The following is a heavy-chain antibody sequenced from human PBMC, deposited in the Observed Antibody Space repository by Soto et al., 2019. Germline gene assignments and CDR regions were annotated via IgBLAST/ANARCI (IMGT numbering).Heavy chain of an antibody. Sequence: GGSLRLSCADSGFILRNYWMSWVRQAPGKGLEWVSAISGSGGSTYYADSVKGRFTISRDNSKNTLYLQMNSLRAEDTAVYYCAKGTGGGYYYDFDYWGQGTLVTVSS. CDR2: ISGSGGST. CDR3: AKGTGGGYYYDFDY. D-gene: IGHD3-22*01. V-gene: IGHV3-23*01. CDR1: GFILRNYW. J-gene: IGHJ4*02.